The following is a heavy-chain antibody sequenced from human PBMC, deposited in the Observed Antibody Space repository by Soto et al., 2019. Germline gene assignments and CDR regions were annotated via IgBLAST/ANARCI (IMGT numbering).Heavy chain of an antibody. V-gene: IGHV3-30*03. J-gene: IGHJ4*02. CDR3: APFPFTWMDTAMTDSPLYYFDY. Sequence: GGSLRLSCAASGFTFSSYGMHWVRQAPGKGLEWVAVISYDGSNKYYADSVKGRFTISRDNSKNTLYLQMNSLRAEDTAVYYCAPFPFTWMDTAMTDSPLYYFDYWGQGTLVTVSS. CDR1: GFTFSSYG. CDR2: ISYDGSNK. D-gene: IGHD5-18*01.